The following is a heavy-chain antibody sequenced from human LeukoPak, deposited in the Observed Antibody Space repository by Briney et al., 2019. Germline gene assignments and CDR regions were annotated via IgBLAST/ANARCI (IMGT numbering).Heavy chain of an antibody. CDR2: IRSKAYGGTT. J-gene: IGHJ4*02. D-gene: IGHD2-15*01. CDR3: TRAPVCSGGSCHPYYFDY. V-gene: IGHV3-49*03. Sequence: PGRSLRLSCTASGFTFGDYAMSWFRQAPGKGLEWVGFIRSKAYGGTTEYAASVRGRFTISRDDSKSIAYLQMNSLKTEDTAVYYCTRAPVCSGGSCHPYYFDYWGQGTLVTVSS. CDR1: GFTFGDYA.